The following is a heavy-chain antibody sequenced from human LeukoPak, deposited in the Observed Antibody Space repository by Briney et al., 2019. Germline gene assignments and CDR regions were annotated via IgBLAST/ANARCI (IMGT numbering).Heavy chain of an antibody. Sequence: ASVKVSCKASGYTFTSYDINWVRQATGQGLEWMGWMNPNSGNTGYAQKFQGRVTMTRNTSISTAYMELSSLRSEDTAVYYCAARVVPAAIPFDYWGQGTLVTVSS. V-gene: IGHV1-8*01. CDR2: MNPNSGNT. CDR1: GYTFTSYD. CDR3: AARVVPAAIPFDY. J-gene: IGHJ4*02. D-gene: IGHD2-2*02.